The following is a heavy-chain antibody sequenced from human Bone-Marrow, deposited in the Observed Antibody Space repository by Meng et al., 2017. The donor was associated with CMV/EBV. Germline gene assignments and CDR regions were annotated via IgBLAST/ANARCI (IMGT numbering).Heavy chain of an antibody. J-gene: IGHJ4*02. D-gene: IGHD1-26*01. V-gene: IGHV4-34*01. CDR2: ITHSGST. CDR1: GAPFSGY. CDR3: APGFRSWSGSYSS. Sequence: QVHLQQWGAGLLKPSETLSLTCGVYGAPFSGYWSWVRQPPGKGLEGIGEITHSGSTNYNVSLKSRVTISIDTSKNQFSLKLSSVTATDTAVYYCAPGFRSWSGSYSSWGQGTLVTVSS.